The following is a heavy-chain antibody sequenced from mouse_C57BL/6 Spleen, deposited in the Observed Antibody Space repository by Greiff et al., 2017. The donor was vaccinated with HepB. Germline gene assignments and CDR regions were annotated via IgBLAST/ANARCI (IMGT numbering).Heavy chain of an antibody. CDR2: ISYDGSN. V-gene: IGHV3-6*01. Sequence: ESGPGLVKPSQSLSLTCSVTGYSITSGYYWNWIRQFPGNKLEWMGYISYDGSNNYNPSLKNRISITRDTSKNQFFLKLNSVTTEDTATYYCAREWYGYPDYWGQGTTLTVSS. D-gene: IGHD2-2*01. CDR3: AREWYGYPDY. CDR1: GYSITSGYY. J-gene: IGHJ2*01.